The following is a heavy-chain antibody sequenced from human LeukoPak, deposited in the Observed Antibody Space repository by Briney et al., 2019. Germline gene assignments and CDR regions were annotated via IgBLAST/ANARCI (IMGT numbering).Heavy chain of an antibody. CDR2: INHSGST. CDR3: AGGPVTTLELFHC. CDR1: GFTFSSYA. V-gene: IGHV4-34*01. J-gene: IGHJ4*02. Sequence: GSLRLSCAASGFTFSSYAMNWIRQPPGKGLEWIGEINHSGSTKYNPSLKSRVTISLDTSKNQFSLKLRSVTGADTAVYYCAGGPVTTLELFHCWGQGTLVTVSS. D-gene: IGHD4-17*01.